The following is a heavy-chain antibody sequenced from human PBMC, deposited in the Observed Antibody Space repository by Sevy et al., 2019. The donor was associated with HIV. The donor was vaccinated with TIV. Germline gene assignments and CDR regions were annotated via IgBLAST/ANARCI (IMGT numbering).Heavy chain of an antibody. CDR3: TTDRYGSGSYSYYYHGMDV. CDR1: GFTFSNAW. Sequence: GGSLRLSCAASGFTFSNAWMSWVRQAPGKGLEWVGRIKSKTDGGTTDYAAPVKGRFTISRDDSKNTLYLQMNSLKTEEPAVYYFTTDRYGSGSYSYYYHGMDVWGQGTTVPVSS. D-gene: IGHD3-10*01. J-gene: IGHJ6*02. V-gene: IGHV3-15*01. CDR2: IKSKTDGGTT.